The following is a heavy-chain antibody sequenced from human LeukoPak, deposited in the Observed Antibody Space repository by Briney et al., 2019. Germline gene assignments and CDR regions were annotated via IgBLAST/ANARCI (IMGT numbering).Heavy chain of an antibody. D-gene: IGHD2-2*01. CDR2: INKDGSES. J-gene: IGHJ3*02. V-gene: IGHV3-7*01. Sequence: GGSLRLSCTASGFSFSYFWMSWVRQAPGKGLEWLANINKDGSESYYVDSVRGRFTVSRDNAKDSLYLQVNSLRAEDTAVYFCVREVPGVMVAFDIWGQGTMVTVSS. CDR1: GFSFSYFW. CDR3: VREVPGVMVAFDI.